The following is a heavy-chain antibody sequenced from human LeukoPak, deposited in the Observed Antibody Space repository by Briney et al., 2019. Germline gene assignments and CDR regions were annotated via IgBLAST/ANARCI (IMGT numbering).Heavy chain of an antibody. J-gene: IGHJ4*02. D-gene: IGHD6-13*01. V-gene: IGHV3-48*04. CDR2: ISSSGSTI. CDR1: GFTLSTYS. Sequence: GGSLRLSCAASGFTLSTYSMNWIRQAPGEGLEWVSYISSSGSTIFYADSVKGRFTISRDNAQNSAYLQMNSLTAEDTAVYYCARSRSGYFEDWGQGTLVTVS. CDR3: ARSRSGYFED.